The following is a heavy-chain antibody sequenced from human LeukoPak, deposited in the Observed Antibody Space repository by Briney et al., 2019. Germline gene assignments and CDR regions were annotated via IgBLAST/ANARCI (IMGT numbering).Heavy chain of an antibody. CDR3: ARGSYYYDTTVYYAPDF. D-gene: IGHD3-22*01. Sequence: PGGSLRLSCVASGFTFSSYEMNWVRQAPGKGLEWVSYITGSGGDISYADSVKGRFTISRVNAKNSLYLQMNSLRAEDTAVYYCARGSYYYDTTVYYAPDFWGQGTLVTVSS. CDR2: ITGSGGDI. CDR1: GFTFSSYE. J-gene: IGHJ4*02. V-gene: IGHV3-48*03.